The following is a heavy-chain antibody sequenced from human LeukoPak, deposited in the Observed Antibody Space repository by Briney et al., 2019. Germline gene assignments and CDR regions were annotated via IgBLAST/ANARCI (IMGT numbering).Heavy chain of an antibody. CDR3: AKDKNSYSSSWFFDY. CDR1: GFTFDDYA. J-gene: IGHJ4*02. V-gene: IGHV3-9*01. CDR2: ISWNSGSI. Sequence: GRSLRLSCAASGFTFDDYAMHWVRQAPGKGLEWVSGISWNSGSIGYADSVKGRFTISRDNAKNSLYLQMNSLRAEDTALYYCAKDKNSYSSSWFFDYWGQGTLVTVSS. D-gene: IGHD6-13*01.